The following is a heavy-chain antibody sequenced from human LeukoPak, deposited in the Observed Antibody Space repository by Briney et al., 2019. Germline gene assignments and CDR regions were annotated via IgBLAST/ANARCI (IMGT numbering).Heavy chain of an antibody. V-gene: IGHV4-59*08. Sequence: SETLSLTCTVSGGSISGYCWSWIRQPPGKGLEWIGYIYYSGITNYNPSLKTRVTISVDTSKNQFSLRLNSVTAADTAVYYCATWYNSSGRNAFDIWGQGTMVTVSS. J-gene: IGHJ3*02. D-gene: IGHD6-13*01. CDR3: ATWYNSSGRNAFDI. CDR1: GGSISGYC. CDR2: IYYSGIT.